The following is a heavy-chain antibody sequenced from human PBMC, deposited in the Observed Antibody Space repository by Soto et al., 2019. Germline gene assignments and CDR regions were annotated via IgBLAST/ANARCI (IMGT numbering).Heavy chain of an antibody. CDR3: ARDLYTLHEEGYFDY. CDR2: IIPIFGTA. D-gene: IGHD2-2*02. V-gene: IGHV1-69*13. CDR1: GGTFSSYA. J-gene: IGHJ4*02. Sequence: SVKVSCKASGGTFSSYAISWVRQAPGQGLEWMGGIIPIFGTANYAQKFQGRVTITADESTSTAYMELSSLRSEDTAVYYCARDLYTLHEEGYFDYWGQGTLVTFSS.